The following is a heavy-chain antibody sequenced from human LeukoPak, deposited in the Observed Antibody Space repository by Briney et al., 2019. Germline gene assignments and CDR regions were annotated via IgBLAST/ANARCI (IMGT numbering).Heavy chain of an antibody. V-gene: IGHV4-34*01. CDR1: GGTFSGYY. J-gene: IGHJ4*02. Sequence: SETLSLTCAVYGGTFSGYYWSWIRQPPGKGLEWIGEINHSGSTNYNPPLKSRVTISVDTSKNQFSLKLSSVTAADTAVYYCARQRVVVPAAPSLIADYWGQGTLVTVSS. D-gene: IGHD2-2*01. CDR3: ARQRVVVPAAPSLIADY. CDR2: INHSGST.